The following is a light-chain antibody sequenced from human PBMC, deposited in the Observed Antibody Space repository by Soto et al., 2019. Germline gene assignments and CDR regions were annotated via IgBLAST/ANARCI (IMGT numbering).Light chain of an antibody. CDR3: QQYNNWLT. Sequence: EIVMTQSPATLSVSPGERATLSCRASQSVSSNLAWYQQKPGQAPRLLIYGASTRATGIPARFSGSGSGTEFTLTTSSLQSEGFAVYYCQQYNNWLTFGGGTKVEIK. V-gene: IGKV3-15*01. CDR1: QSVSSN. J-gene: IGKJ4*01. CDR2: GAS.